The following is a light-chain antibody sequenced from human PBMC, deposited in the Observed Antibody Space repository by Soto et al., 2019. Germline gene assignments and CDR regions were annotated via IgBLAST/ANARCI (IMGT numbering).Light chain of an antibody. J-gene: IGKJ4*01. CDR1: QSVGTN. CDR2: GAS. Sequence: EIVMTQSQATLSVSPGETVTLSCRASQSVGTNLAWYQQRPGHAPRLLIYGASTRATGISSRFSGSLSGTEHTLTISSLQSEDFAVYYCQQYSNLPPLTFGGGTKVEIK. V-gene: IGKV3-15*01. CDR3: QQYSNLPPLT.